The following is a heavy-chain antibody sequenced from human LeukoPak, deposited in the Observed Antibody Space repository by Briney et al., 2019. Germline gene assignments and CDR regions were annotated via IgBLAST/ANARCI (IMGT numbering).Heavy chain of an antibody. CDR2: ISSGSSYI. Sequence: GRSLRLSCAASGFTFSSYGMHWVRQAPGKGLEWVSSISSGSSYIYYADSVEGRFTISRDNAKNSLYLQMDSLRAEDTAVYYCARAGPRVVAATRLYAFDIWGQGTMVTVSS. J-gene: IGHJ3*02. CDR3: ARAGPRVVAATRLYAFDI. D-gene: IGHD2-15*01. V-gene: IGHV3-21*01. CDR1: GFTFSSYG.